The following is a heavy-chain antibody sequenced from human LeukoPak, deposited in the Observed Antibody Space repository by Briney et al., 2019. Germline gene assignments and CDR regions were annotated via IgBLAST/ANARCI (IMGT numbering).Heavy chain of an antibody. Sequence: GGSLRLSCKVSGFTFNKYWMHWVRQAPGKGLVWVSRMNTDWSATNYADFVKGRITISRDNARNTLYLQMNGLRVEDTARDYCARESAIVRVPFDNWGQETLVTASS. V-gene: IGHV3-74*01. CDR2: MNTDWSAT. CDR1: GFTFNKYW. D-gene: IGHD2/OR15-2a*01. CDR3: ARESAIVRVPFDN. J-gene: IGHJ4*02.